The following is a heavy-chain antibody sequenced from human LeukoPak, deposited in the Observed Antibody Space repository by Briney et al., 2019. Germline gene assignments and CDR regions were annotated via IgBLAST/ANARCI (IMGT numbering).Heavy chain of an antibody. CDR3: VRGGSNGLFDY. V-gene: IGHV3-48*03. D-gene: IGHD1-1*01. Sequence: GGSLRLSCTASGFTFDSYGMNWVRQAPGKGLEWVSYISRSGDTKKYGDSVKGRFSISRDNAKNSLNLQMNSLRAEDTAVYYCVRGGSNGLFDYWGQGTLVTVSS. CDR2: ISRSGDTK. CDR1: GFTFDSYG. J-gene: IGHJ4*02.